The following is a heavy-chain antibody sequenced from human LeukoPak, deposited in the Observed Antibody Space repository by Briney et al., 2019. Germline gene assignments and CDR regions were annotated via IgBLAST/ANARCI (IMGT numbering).Heavy chain of an antibody. V-gene: IGHV1-8*01. CDR2: MNPNSGNT. J-gene: IGHJ6*02. D-gene: IGHD3-22*01. Sequence: ASVKVSCKAPGYTFTSYDINWVRQATGQGLEWMGWMNPNSGNTGYAQKFQGRVTMTRNTSISTAYMELSSLRSEDTAVYYCARVGGNPLITMIPLGMDVWGQGTTVTVSS. CDR1: GYTFTSYD. CDR3: ARVGGNPLITMIPLGMDV.